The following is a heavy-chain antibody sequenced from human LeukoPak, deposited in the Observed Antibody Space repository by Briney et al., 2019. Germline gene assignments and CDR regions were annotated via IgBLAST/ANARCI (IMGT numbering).Heavy chain of an antibody. CDR1: GFTVSSNY. CDR2: IYSGGST. CDR3: ARTLRHKPIGVRNYYYYYYMDV. Sequence: PGGSLRLSCAASGFTVSSNYMSWVRQAPGKGLEWVSVIYSGGSTYYADSVKGRFTISRDNSKNTLYLQMNSLRAEDTAVYYCARTLRHKPIGVRNYYYYYYMDVWGKGTTVTVSS. V-gene: IGHV3-66*02. D-gene: IGHD2-21*01. J-gene: IGHJ6*03.